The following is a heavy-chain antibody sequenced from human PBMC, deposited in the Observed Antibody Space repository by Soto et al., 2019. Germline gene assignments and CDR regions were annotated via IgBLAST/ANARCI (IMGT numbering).Heavy chain of an antibody. Sequence: ASVKVSCKASGYTFTSYGISWVRQAPGQGLEWMGWISAYNGNTNYAQKLQGRVTMTTDTSTSTAYMELRSLRSDDTAVYYCARDFTGIAAVTKGNHYYYYGMDVWGQGTTVTVSS. CDR2: ISAYNGNT. J-gene: IGHJ6*02. CDR3: ARDFTGIAAVTKGNHYYYYGMDV. CDR1: GYTFTSYG. D-gene: IGHD6-13*01. V-gene: IGHV1-18*01.